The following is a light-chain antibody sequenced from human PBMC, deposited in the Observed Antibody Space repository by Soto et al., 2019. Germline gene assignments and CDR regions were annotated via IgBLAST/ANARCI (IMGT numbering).Light chain of an antibody. Sequence: AIQVTQSPSSLSASVGDRVTITCRASQGIRNDLGWYQQKPGKAPKLLIYAVSHLQSGVPSRFSGSGSGTDFTLTISSLQPEDFATYYCLQDYNYPYTFGQGTKLEIK. CDR2: AVS. J-gene: IGKJ2*01. V-gene: IGKV1-6*01. CDR1: QGIRND. CDR3: LQDYNYPYT.